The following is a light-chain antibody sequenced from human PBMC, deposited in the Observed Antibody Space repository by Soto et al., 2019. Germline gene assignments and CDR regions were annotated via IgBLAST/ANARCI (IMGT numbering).Light chain of an antibody. J-gene: IGKJ2*01. CDR1: QSVRSSF. CDR3: QQYGTSPMYT. Sequence: DIVLTQSPGTLSLSPGERATLSCRASQSVRSSFLAWYRQKPGQAPGLLIYGATTRATGIPDRISGSGSGTDFTLTISRLEPEDFAVYYCQQYGTSPMYTFGQGTKLEIK. V-gene: IGKV3-20*01. CDR2: GAT.